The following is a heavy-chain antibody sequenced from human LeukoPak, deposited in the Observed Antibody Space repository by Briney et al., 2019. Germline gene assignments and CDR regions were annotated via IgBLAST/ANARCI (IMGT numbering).Heavy chain of an antibody. CDR1: GGSISSYY. D-gene: IGHD2-21*01. CDR2: IYYSGST. CDR3: ARHRFASPLDS. Sequence: SETLSLTCTVSGGSISSYYWSWIRQPPGKGLEWIGYIYYSGSTNYNPSLKSRAAISVDSSKNQFSLKLRSVTAADTAVYYCARHRFASPLDSWGQGTLVTVSS. J-gene: IGHJ4*02. V-gene: IGHV4-59*08.